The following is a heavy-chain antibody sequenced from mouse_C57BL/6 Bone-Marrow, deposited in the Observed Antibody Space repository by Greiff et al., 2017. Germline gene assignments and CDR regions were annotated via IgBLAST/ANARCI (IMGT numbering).Heavy chain of an antibody. J-gene: IGHJ4*01. CDR3: ARGLYGNYGAMDD. CDR1: GFSLTSYA. D-gene: IGHD2-1*01. V-gene: IGHV2-9-1*01. CDR2: IWTGGGT. Sequence: VKLQQSGPGLVAPSQSLSITCTVSGFSLTSYAISWVRQPPGKGLEWLGVIWTGGGTNYNSALKSRLSISKDNSKSQVFLKMNSLQTDDTARYYCARGLYGNYGAMDDWGQGTSVTVSS.